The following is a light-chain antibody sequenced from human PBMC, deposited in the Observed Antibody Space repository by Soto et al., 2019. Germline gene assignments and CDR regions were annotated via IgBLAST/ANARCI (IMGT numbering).Light chain of an antibody. CDR1: QRVASSH. J-gene: IGKJ2*01. V-gene: IGKV3-20*01. Sequence: EIVLTQSPGTLSLSPGDSATRSCRASQRVASSHIAGYRQKPGQAPWLLIYGASHSATGINDRFSGSGSGTDLTLTISRLEAEDSAVYYCKRYGSSPPYTFGQGTKLKIK. CDR3: KRYGSSPPYT. CDR2: GAS.